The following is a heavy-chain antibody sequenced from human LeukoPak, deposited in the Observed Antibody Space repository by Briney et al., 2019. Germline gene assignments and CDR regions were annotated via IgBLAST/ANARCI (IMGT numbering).Heavy chain of an antibody. V-gene: IGHV3-23*01. D-gene: IGHD3-16*01. CDR3: AKDPPHVSWLFDY. CDR1: GFTFSSYA. Sequence: GGSLRLSCAASGFTFSSYAMSWVRQAPGKGLEWVSAITNSGGTTYYADSVRGRFTISRDNSKNTLYLQMNGLRAEDTAVYYCAKDPPHVSWLFDYWGQGTLVTVSS. CDR2: ITNSGGTT. J-gene: IGHJ4*02.